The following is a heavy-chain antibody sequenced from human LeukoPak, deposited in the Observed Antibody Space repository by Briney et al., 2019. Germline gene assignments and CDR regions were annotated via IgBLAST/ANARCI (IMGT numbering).Heavy chain of an antibody. CDR2: ISGSGGST. V-gene: IGHV3-23*01. J-gene: IGHJ4*02. CDR3: AKVGYDSSGYSLKYYFDY. Sequence: GGSLRLSCAASGFTFDDYAMSWVRQAPGKGLEWVSAISGSGGSTYYADSVKGRFTISRDNSKNTLYLQMNSLRAEDTAVYYCAKVGYDSSGYSLKYYFDYWGQGTLVTVSS. CDR1: GFTFDDYA. D-gene: IGHD3-22*01.